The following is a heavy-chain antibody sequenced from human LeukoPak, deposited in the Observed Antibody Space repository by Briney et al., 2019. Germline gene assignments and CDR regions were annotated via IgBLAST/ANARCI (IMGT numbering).Heavy chain of an antibody. V-gene: IGHV1-2*04. CDR1: GYTFTGYY. Sequence: ASVKVSCKASGYTFTGYYMHWVRQAPGQGLEWMGWINPNSGGTNFAQKFQGWVTMTRDTSISTAYMELSRLRSDDTAVYYCARGGHSSSWSLNWFDPWGQGTLVTVSS. CDR3: ARGGHSSSWSLNWFDP. CDR2: INPNSGGT. J-gene: IGHJ5*02. D-gene: IGHD6-13*01.